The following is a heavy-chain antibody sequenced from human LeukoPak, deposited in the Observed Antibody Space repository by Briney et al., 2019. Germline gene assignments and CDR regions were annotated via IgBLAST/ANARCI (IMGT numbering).Heavy chain of an antibody. CDR3: ARVGSDDYSDYYYYGMDV. CDR1: GYTFTSYA. D-gene: IGHD4-11*01. CDR2: ISAGNGNT. J-gene: IGHJ6*02. V-gene: IGHV1-3*01. Sequence: ASVKVSCKASGYTFTSYAMHWVRQAPGQRLEWMGWISAGNGNTKYSQKFQGRVTITRDTSASTAYMELSSLRSEDTAVYYCARVGSDDYSDYYYYGMDVWGQGTTVTVSS.